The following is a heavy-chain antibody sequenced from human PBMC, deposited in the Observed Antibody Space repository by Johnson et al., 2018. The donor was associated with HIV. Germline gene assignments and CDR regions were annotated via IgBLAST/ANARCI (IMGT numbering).Heavy chain of an antibody. Sequence: VQLVESGGGVVRPGGSLRLSCAASGFTFADYGMSWVRQAPGKGLEWVSGINWNGFNNYYGDHENGRFTISRDNSKNTLYVQMNSLRVEDTAVYYCARDGSLGGGLHDAFDIWGPGTMVTVSS. V-gene: IGHV3-20*04. CDR1: GFTFADYG. J-gene: IGHJ3*02. CDR2: INWNGFNN. CDR3: ARDGSLGGGLHDAFDI. D-gene: IGHD3-16*01.